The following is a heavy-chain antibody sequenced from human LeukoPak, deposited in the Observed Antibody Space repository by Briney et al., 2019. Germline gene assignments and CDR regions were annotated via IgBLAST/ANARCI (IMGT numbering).Heavy chain of an antibody. V-gene: IGHV3-23*01. Sequence: GGSLRLSCEASGFAFSVYAMIWLRHPPGQGLESVSTIDAISESTSYAAPVRRRFTISRDNSKNPLYLQLTTLRADDTATYYCAKPISGGLAVTADWFHPWGQGTLVVVSS. D-gene: IGHD6-19*01. CDR1: GFAFSVYA. CDR2: IDAISEST. J-gene: IGHJ5*01. CDR3: AKPISGGLAVTADWFHP.